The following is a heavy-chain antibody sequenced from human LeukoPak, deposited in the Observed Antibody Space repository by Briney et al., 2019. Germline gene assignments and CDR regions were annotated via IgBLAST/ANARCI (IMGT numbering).Heavy chain of an antibody. CDR1: GYTFTGYY. CDR2: INPNSGDT. D-gene: IGHD2-15*01. CDR3: ARDRVGYCSGGSCYPNWFDP. J-gene: IGHJ5*02. Sequence: ASGKVSCKASGYTFTGYYMHWVRQAPGQGLEWMGWINPNSGDTNYAQKFQGRVTMTRDTSISTAYMELSRLRSDDTAVYYCARDRVGYCSGGSCYPNWFDPWGQGTLVTVSS. V-gene: IGHV1-2*02.